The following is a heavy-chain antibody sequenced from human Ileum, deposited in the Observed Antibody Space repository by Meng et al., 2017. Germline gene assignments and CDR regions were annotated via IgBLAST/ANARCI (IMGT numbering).Heavy chain of an antibody. J-gene: IGHJ4*01. D-gene: IGHD5-24*01. CDR2: FKYSGAT. CDR3: AREIGARSGYNY. CDR1: GDSISTSPYY. V-gene: IGHV4-39*07. Sequence: SETLSLTCTVSGDSISTSPYYWGWIRQSPGSGPEWLGSFKYSGATYYNPSLRSRVTISVDASKNQFSLRLTSVTAAETAMYYCAREIGARSGYNYWGQGTLVTVSS.